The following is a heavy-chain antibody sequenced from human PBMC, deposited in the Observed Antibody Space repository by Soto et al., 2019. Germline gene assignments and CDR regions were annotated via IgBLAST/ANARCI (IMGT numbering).Heavy chain of an antibody. D-gene: IGHD3-22*01. V-gene: IGHV6-1*01. CDR1: GDSVSSNSAA. CDR2: TYYRSKWYN. J-gene: IGHJ4*02. Sequence: SQTLSLTCAISGDSVSSNSAAWNWIRQSPSRGLEWLGRTYYRSKWYNDYAVSVKSRITINPDTSKNQFSLQLNSVTPEDTAVYYCARGGYYDSSGYSRHFDYWGQETLVTVSS. CDR3: ARGGYYDSSGYSRHFDY.